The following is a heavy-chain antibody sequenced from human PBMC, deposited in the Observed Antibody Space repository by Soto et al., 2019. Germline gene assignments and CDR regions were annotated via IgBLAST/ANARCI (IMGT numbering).Heavy chain of an antibody. D-gene: IGHD3-10*01. J-gene: IGHJ4*02. Sequence: GGSLRLSCAASGVFFEDYAMHWVRLAPGKGLEWVSAISWNSGNIGYADSVKGRFTISRDNAKNSLYLQMNSLRTEDTAFYFCAKDMRSSQGGSYAAELWGQGTLVTVSS. CDR1: GVFFEDYA. CDR2: ISWNSGNI. CDR3: AKDMRSSQGGSYAAEL. V-gene: IGHV3-9*01.